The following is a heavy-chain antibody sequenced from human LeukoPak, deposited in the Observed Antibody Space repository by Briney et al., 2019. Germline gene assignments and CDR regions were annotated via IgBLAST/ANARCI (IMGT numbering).Heavy chain of an antibody. Sequence: GGSLRLSCAASGFTFSNFGMSWVRQAPGKGLEWVSSISGSGSTTYYADSVKGRSTISRDNSKNMLYLQMNSLRAEDAAVYYCAKEEGYIYGLLDYWGQGILVTVSS. V-gene: IGHV3-23*01. CDR3: AKEEGYIYGLLDY. CDR1: GFTFSNFG. D-gene: IGHD5-18*01. J-gene: IGHJ4*02. CDR2: ISGSGSTT.